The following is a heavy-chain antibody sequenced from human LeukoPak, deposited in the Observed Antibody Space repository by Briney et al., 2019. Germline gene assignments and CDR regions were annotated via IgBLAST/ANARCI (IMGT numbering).Heavy chain of an antibody. CDR3: ARLFGYSYGYFDY. D-gene: IGHD5-18*01. CDR2: IYYSGST. J-gene: IGHJ4*02. V-gene: IGHV4-39*01. Sequence: SETLSLTCTVSGGSISSNGYYWGWIRQPPGKGLECIGSIYYSGSTYYSPSLKSRVTISVDASKNQFSLKLSSVTAADTAVYYCARLFGYSYGYFDYWGQGTLVTVSS. CDR1: GGSISSNGYY.